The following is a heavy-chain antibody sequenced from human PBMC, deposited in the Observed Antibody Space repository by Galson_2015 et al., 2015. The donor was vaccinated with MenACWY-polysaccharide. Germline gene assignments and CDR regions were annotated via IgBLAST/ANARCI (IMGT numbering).Heavy chain of an antibody. D-gene: IGHD6-13*01. CDR1: GFTFSSYW. J-gene: IGHJ4*02. CDR2: ISSDGSST. Sequence: SLRLSCAASGFTFSSYWMHWVRQVPGKGLVWVSRISSDGSSTSYADSVKGRFTISRDNAKNTLHLQMNSLRVEDTAVYYCARVQVGYSNDWHLPYYFDYWGQGTLVTVSS. V-gene: IGHV3-74*01. CDR3: ARVQVGYSNDWHLPYYFDY.